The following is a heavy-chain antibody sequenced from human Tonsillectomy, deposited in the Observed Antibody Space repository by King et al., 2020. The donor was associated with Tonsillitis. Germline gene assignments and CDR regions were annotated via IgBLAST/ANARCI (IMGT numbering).Heavy chain of an antibody. J-gene: IGHJ4*02. D-gene: IGHD2-21*02. CDR1: GGSISSYY. V-gene: IGHV4-59*01. CDR2: IYYSGST. CDR3: ARGPDCGGDCYRGFDY. Sequence: QLQESGPGLVKPSETLSLTCTVSGGSISSYYWSWIRQPPGKGLEWVGYIYYSGSTNYNPSLKSRVTLSVDTSKNQFSLKLSPVTAADTAVYYCARGPDCGGDCYRGFDYWGQGTLVTVSS.